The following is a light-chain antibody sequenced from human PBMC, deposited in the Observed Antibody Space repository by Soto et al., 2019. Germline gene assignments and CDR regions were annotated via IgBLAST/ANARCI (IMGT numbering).Light chain of an antibody. CDR3: SSYAGSITIYV. CDR1: SSDVGAYNF. V-gene: IGLV2-8*01. CDR2: EVT. J-gene: IGLJ1*01. Sequence: QSVLAQPPSASGSPGQSVTISCTGTSSDVGAYNFVSWYQQPPGKAPKLMIYEVTKRPSGVPDRFSGSKSGNTASLTVSGLQAEDEADYYCSSYAGSITIYVFGTGTKLTVL.